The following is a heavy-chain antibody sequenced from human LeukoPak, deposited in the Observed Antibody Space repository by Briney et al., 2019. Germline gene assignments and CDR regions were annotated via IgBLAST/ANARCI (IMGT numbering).Heavy chain of an antibody. CDR3: ARDENGYVWGSFRA. CDR2: IYYSGST. CDR1: GGSISSSSYY. J-gene: IGHJ5*02. Sequence: PSDTLSLTCTVSGGSISSSSYYWGWIRQPPGKGLGWIGSIYYSGSTYYNPSLNSRVTISVDTSKNQFSLKLRSVTAADTAVYYCARDENGYVWGSFRAWGQGTLVTVSS. D-gene: IGHD3-16*02. V-gene: IGHV4-39*07.